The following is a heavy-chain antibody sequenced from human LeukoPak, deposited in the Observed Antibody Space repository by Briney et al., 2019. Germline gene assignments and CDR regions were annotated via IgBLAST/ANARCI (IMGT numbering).Heavy chain of an antibody. Sequence: GGSLRLSCAASGFTFSSYELDWVRQAPGKGLEWVSYISSSGSIYYAGSVKGRFTISRDNAKNSLYLQMNSLRAEDTAVYYCAREGYGGNSDAFDIWGQGTMVTVSS. D-gene: IGHD4-23*01. V-gene: IGHV3-48*03. CDR1: GFTFSSYE. CDR2: ISSSGSI. CDR3: AREGYGGNSDAFDI. J-gene: IGHJ3*02.